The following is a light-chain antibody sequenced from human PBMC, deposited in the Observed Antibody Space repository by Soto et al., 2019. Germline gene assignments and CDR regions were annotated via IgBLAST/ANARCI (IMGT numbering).Light chain of an antibody. J-gene: IGKJ3*01. V-gene: IGKV1-27*01. CDR1: QGISSS. CDR2: AAS. Sequence: DIQMTKSPSSLSASVGDTVTITCRASQGISSSLAWYQQKAGKVPDLLIYAASTLQSGVPSHFSGSGSGKDFTLTISSLQPEDVATYYCQEDHSPPFTFGPGTRVEIK. CDR3: QEDHSPPFT.